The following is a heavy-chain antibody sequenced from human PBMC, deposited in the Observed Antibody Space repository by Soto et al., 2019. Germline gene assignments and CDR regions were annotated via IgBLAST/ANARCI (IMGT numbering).Heavy chain of an antibody. CDR2: INASTGNT. J-gene: IGHJ6*02. CDR1: GYTFTSHA. V-gene: IGHV1-3*01. Sequence: ASVKVSCKASGYTFTSHAMHWVRQAPGQRPEWLGWINASTGNTRYSQKFEVRVTISMDTSANTSYMEMNSLTSEDTAVYYCERRRAHRSDYYSGMDFWGQGTTVTVSS. CDR3: ERRRAHRSDYYSGMDF.